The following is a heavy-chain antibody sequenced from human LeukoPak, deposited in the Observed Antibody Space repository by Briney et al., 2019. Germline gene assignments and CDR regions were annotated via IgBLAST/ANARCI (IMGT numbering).Heavy chain of an antibody. CDR3: ARVGVLEGAAAAFDY. CDR1: GFTISSYW. CDR2: IDSDGSDT. V-gene: IGHV3-74*01. J-gene: IGHJ4*02. D-gene: IGHD6-13*01. Sequence: GGSLRLSCAASGFTISSYWMHWVRQTPGKGLVWVSRIDSDGSDTTYADPVKGRFTISRDNAKNTLYLQMNSLRAEDTAVYYCARVGVLEGAAAAFDYWGQGILVTVSS.